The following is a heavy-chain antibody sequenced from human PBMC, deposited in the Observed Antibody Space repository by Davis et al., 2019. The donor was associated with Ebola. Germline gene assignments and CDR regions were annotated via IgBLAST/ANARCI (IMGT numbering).Heavy chain of an antibody. CDR2: INHSGST. CDR1: GGSFSGYF. V-gene: IGHV4-34*01. Sequence: PSETLSLTCAVYGGSFSGYFWSWIRQPPGKGLEWIGEINHSGSTNYNPSLKSRVTISVDTSKNQFSLKLSSVTAADTAVYYCARGGDLNWFDPWGQGTLVTVSS. CDR3: ARGGDLNWFDP. J-gene: IGHJ5*02. D-gene: IGHD2-21*01.